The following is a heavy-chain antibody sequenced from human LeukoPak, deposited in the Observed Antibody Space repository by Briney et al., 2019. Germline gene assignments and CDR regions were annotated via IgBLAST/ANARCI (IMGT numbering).Heavy chain of an antibody. J-gene: IGHJ3*02. CDR2: IIPIFGTA. CDR3: ARDSSGRPEHAFDI. V-gene: IGHV1-69*13. D-gene: IGHD1-26*01. Sequence: EASVKVSCKASGGTFSSYAISWVRQAPGQGLEWMGGIIPIFGTANYAQKFQGRVTITADESTSTAYMELSSLRSEDTAVYYCARDSSGRPEHAFDIWGQGTMVTVSS. CDR1: GGTFSSYA.